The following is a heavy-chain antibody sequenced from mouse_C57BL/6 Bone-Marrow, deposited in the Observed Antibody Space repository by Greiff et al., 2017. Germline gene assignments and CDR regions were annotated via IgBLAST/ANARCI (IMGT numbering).Heavy chain of an antibody. CDR3: ARSYYGSSPWFAY. J-gene: IGHJ3*01. Sequence: VQLQQSVAELVRPGASVKLSCTASGFNIKNTYMPWVKQRPEQGLEWIGRIDPANGNTTYAPKFHGKATITADTSSNTAYLQRSSLTSEDTAIYYCARSYYGSSPWFAYWGQGTLVTVSA. CDR1: GFNIKNTY. V-gene: IGHV14-3*01. CDR2: IDPANGNT. D-gene: IGHD1-1*01.